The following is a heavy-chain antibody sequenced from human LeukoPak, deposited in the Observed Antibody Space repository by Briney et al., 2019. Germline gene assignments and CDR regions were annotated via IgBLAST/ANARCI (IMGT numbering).Heavy chain of an antibody. CDR2: ISWNSGSI. J-gene: IGHJ4*02. D-gene: IGHD3-22*01. Sequence: GGSLRLSCAASGFTFDDYAMHWVRQAPGKGLGWVSGISWNSGSIGYADSVKGRFTISRDNAKNSLYLQMNSLRAEDTALYYCAKDTYYDSSGYFDYWGQGTLVTVSS. V-gene: IGHV3-9*01. CDR3: AKDTYYDSSGYFDY. CDR1: GFTFDDYA.